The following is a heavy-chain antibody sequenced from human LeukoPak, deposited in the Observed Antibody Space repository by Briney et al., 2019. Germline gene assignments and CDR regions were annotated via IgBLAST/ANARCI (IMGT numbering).Heavy chain of an antibody. CDR3: AREGYYDILTGYYPFDY. Sequence: GGSLRLSCAASGFTVSNNYMSWVRQAPGMGLEWVSLIYSGGSTYYADSVKGRFTISRDNSKNTLYLQMNSLRAEDTAVYYCAREGYYDILTGYYPFDYWGQGTLVTVSS. V-gene: IGHV3-66*01. CDR2: IYSGGST. J-gene: IGHJ4*02. CDR1: GFTVSNNY. D-gene: IGHD3-9*01.